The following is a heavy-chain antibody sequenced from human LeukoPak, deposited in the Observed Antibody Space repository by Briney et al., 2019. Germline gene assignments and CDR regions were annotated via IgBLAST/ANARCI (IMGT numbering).Heavy chain of an antibody. Sequence: GGSLRLSCAVSGFTFSDYHMSWIRQAPGMGLEWVSYISSGGSTISHADSVKGRFTISRDNAENSLYLQMNSVRAEDTAVYYCARRAPAGRCFDYWGQGTLVTVSS. CDR3: ARRAPAGRCFDY. D-gene: IGHD6-13*01. CDR1: GFTFSDYH. CDR2: ISSGGSTI. J-gene: IGHJ4*02. V-gene: IGHV3-11*01.